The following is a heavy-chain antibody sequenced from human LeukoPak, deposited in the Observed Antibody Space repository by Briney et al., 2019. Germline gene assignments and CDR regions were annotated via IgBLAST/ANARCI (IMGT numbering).Heavy chain of an antibody. CDR1: GFTVGTNY. CDR3: ARENGYCSTTGCPSGY. D-gene: IGHD2-2*03. Sequence: GGSLRLSCAASGFTVGTNYMSWVRQAPGKGLEWVVVMYNDANHGSTYYADSVKGRFTISRDNFKNTLYLQMNTLRAEDTAVYYCARENGYCSTTGCPSGYWGRGTLVTVSS. V-gene: IGHV3-66*01. J-gene: IGHJ4*02. CDR2: MYNDANHGST.